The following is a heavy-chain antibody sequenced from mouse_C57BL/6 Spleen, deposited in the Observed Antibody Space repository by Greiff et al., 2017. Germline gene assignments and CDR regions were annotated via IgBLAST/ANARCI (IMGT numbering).Heavy chain of an antibody. CDR1: GYTFTDYY. V-gene: IGHV1-26*01. Sequence: VQLQQSGPELVKPGASVKISCKASGYTFTDYYMNWVKQSHGKSLEWIGDINPNNGGTSYTQKFKGKATLTVDKSSSTAYMELRSLTSEDSAVYYCARSLWDDARFDYWGQGTTLTVSS. J-gene: IGHJ2*01. D-gene: IGHD4-1*01. CDR2: INPNNGGT. CDR3: ARSLWDDARFDY.